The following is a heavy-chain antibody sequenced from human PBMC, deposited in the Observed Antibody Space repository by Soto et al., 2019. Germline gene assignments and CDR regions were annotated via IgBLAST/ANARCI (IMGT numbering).Heavy chain of an antibody. Sequence: GSLRLSCAASGVPFTNYCMNWVRQSPGKGLMWVSRISPDGSDVGYAASVEGRFTVSRDNAKNTLYLQMHSLRAEDTAMYYCACWGHIVPVAPSDFDRWGQGTLVTVSS. CDR1: GVPFTNYC. CDR3: ACWGHIVPVAPSDFDR. V-gene: IGHV3-74*01. CDR2: ISPDGSDV. D-gene: IGHD2-8*02. J-gene: IGHJ4*02.